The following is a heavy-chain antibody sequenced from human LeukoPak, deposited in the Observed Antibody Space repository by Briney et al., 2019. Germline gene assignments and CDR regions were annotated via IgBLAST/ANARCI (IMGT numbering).Heavy chain of an antibody. CDR3: ARQGNWGSAPGYYYYGMDV. CDR2: INPSGGST. V-gene: IGHV1-46*01. D-gene: IGHD7-27*01. J-gene: IGHJ6*02. Sequence: ASVKVSCKASGYTFTSYYMHWVRQAPGQGLEWMGIINPSGGSTSYAQKFQGRVTMTRDTPTSTVYMELSSLRSEDTAVYYCARQGNWGSAPGYYYYGMDVWGQGTTVTVSS. CDR1: GYTFTSYY.